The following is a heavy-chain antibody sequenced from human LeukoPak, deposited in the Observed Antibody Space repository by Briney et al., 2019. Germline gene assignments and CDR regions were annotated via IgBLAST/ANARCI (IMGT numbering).Heavy chain of an antibody. CDR1: GGSISSYY. Sequence: TSETLSLTCTVSGGSISSYYWSWIRQPPGKGLEWIGYIYYSGSTKYNPSLKSRVTISVDASKTQFSLKLNSVTAADTAVYYCARGSRELYYFDYWGQGTLVTVSS. V-gene: IGHV4-59*01. J-gene: IGHJ4*02. CDR2: IYYSGST. CDR3: ARGSRELYYFDY. D-gene: IGHD1-7*01.